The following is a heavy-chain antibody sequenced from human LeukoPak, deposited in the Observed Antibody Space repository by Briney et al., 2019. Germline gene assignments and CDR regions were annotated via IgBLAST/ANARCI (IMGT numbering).Heavy chain of an antibody. J-gene: IGHJ4*02. D-gene: IGHD6-19*01. CDR1: GGPFSGFY. CDR2: IIHTGIT. CDR3: ARGLSSGWVDY. V-gene: IGHV4-34*01. Sequence: SETLTLTCAVYGGPFSGFYWTWLRQPPGEGLEWLGEIIHTGITNYNPSLSGRVTISLDTSKHQFSLKLSSVTAADTAVYYCARGLSSGWVDYWGQGTLVTVSS.